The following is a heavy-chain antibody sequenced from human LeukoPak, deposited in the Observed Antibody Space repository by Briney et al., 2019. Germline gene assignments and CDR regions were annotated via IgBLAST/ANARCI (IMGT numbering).Heavy chain of an antibody. D-gene: IGHD6-13*01. CDR1: GFSLSTSGMC. CDR3: ARIRDPAYSSSWYDGY. Sequence: SGPALVKPTQTLTLTCTFSGFSLSTSGMCVSWIRQPPGKALEWLARIDWDDDKYYSTSLKTRLTISKDTSKNQVVLTMTNMDPVDTATYYCARIRDPAYSSSWYDGYWGQGTLVTVSS. V-gene: IGHV2-70*11. CDR2: IDWDDDK. J-gene: IGHJ4*02.